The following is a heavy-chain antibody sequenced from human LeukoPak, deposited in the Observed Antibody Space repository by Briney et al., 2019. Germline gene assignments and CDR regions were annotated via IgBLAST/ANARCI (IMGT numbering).Heavy chain of an antibody. J-gene: IGHJ4*02. CDR3: AKGPKRYFDLYYFDY. D-gene: IGHD3-9*01. Sequence: GGSLRLSCAASGFTFSSYGMSWVRQAPGKGLEWVSAISGSGGSTYYADSVKGRFTISRDNSKNTLYLQMNSLRAEDTAVYYCAKGPKRYFDLYYFDYWGQGTLVTVSS. V-gene: IGHV3-23*01. CDR1: GFTFSSYG. CDR2: ISGSGGST.